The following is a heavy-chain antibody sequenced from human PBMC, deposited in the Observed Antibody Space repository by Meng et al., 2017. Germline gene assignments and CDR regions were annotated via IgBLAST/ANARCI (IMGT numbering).Heavy chain of an antibody. CDR3: ARDEDISAAGKLFGDY. CDR2: INPKSGDT. J-gene: IGHJ4*02. D-gene: IGHD6-25*01. V-gene: IGHV1-2*06. Sequence: VQRGPAGAEVKRPGASVKGSGKPSGYNFPDYYIHWVRRAPGQGLEWMGRINPKSGDTHYAQKFQARVTMTGDTSISTAYMELSGLRSDDTAMYYCARDEDISAAGKLFGDYWGQGTLVTVSS. CDR1: GYNFPDYY.